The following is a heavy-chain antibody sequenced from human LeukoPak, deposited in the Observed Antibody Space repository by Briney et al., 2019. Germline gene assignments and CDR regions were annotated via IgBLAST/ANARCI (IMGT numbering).Heavy chain of an antibody. CDR1: GYSFTGYY. CDR2: INPNSGGT. Sequence: ASVKVSCKASGYSFTGYYMHWVRQAPGQGLEWTGWINPNSGGTNYAQKFQGWVTMTRDTSISTAYMELSRLRSDDTAVYYCARDRLLEGYCSSTSCWPYYYYGMDVWGQGTTVTVSS. D-gene: IGHD2-2*01. J-gene: IGHJ6*02. V-gene: IGHV1-2*04. CDR3: ARDRLLEGYCSSTSCWPYYYYGMDV.